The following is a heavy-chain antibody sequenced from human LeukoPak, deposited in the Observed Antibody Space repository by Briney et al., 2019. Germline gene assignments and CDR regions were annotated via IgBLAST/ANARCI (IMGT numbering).Heavy chain of an antibody. CDR3: TRDQMNY. CDR1: GFTVTDNY. Sequence: PGGSLRLSCAVSGFTVTDNYMSWVRQAPGKGLQWVSVIYPDGRTYYADSVKGRFTISRDTSKNTVSLQMNSLRVEDTAMYYCTRDQMNYWGQGTLVTVSS. J-gene: IGHJ4*02. V-gene: IGHV3-53*01. D-gene: IGHD5-24*01. CDR2: IYPDGRT.